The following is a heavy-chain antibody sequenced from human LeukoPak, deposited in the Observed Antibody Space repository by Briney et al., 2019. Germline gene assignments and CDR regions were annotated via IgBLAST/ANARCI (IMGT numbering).Heavy chain of an antibody. CDR3: AREGVLLWFGELRPEYYFDY. D-gene: IGHD3-10*01. CDR2: ISSSSSYI. Sequence: PGGTLRLSCAASGFTFSSYSMNWVRQAPGKGLEWVSSISSSSSYIYYADSVEGRFTISRDNAKNSLYLQMNSLRAEDTALYYCAREGVLLWFGELRPEYYFDYWGQGTLVTVSS. CDR1: GFTFSSYS. V-gene: IGHV3-21*04. J-gene: IGHJ4*02.